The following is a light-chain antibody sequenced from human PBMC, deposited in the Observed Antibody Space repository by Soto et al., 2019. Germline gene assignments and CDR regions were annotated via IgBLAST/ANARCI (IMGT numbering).Light chain of an antibody. CDR3: QQRNNWPLT. J-gene: IGKJ4*01. CDR1: QSISTY. V-gene: IGKV3-11*01. Sequence: EIVLTQSPATLSLSPGERATLSCRASQSISTYLAWYQQKPGQAPRLLIYDASNRATGIPARFSGSGSGTDFTFTISSLEPEAFAVYYCQQRNNWPLTFGGGTKVEFK. CDR2: DAS.